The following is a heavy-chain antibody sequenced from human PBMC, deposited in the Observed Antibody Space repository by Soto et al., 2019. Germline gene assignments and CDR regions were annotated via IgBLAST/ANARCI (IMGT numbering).Heavy chain of an antibody. CDR1: GYTFTNFG. J-gene: IGHJ4*02. D-gene: IGHD3-16*01. Sequence: QVQLVQSGAEVKKPGASVKVSCKTSGYTFTNFGLSWVRQAPGQGLEWMGWISAYNGNTNYAQNXQXXXTXXTDTSTSTAYMELRSLRSDDTAVYYCARGGTPIDHWGQGTLVTVSS. CDR3: ARGGTPIDH. V-gene: IGHV1-18*01. CDR2: ISAYNGNT.